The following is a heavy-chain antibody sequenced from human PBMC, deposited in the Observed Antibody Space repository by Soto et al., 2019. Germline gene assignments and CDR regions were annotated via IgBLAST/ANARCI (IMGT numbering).Heavy chain of an antibody. CDR3: ARDLYNNGRMDV. Sequence: GGALRLSCAASGFTFSSYNIHWVRQAPGKGLEWVSSISSSSSYISYADSVKGRFTISRDNAKNSLFLQMNSLRAEDTAVYYCARDLYNNGRMDVWGQGTTVTVSS. V-gene: IGHV3-21*01. CDR2: ISSSSSYI. CDR1: GFTFSSYN. J-gene: IGHJ6*02. D-gene: IGHD3-10*01.